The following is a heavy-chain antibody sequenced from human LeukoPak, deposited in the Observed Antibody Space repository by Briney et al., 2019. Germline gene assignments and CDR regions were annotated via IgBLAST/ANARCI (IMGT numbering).Heavy chain of an antibody. V-gene: IGHV3-30-3*01. CDR2: ISYDGSNK. D-gene: IGHD3-10*01. Sequence: TGGSLRLSCAASGFTFSSYAMHWVRQAPGKGLEWVAVISYDGSNKYYADSVKGRFTISRDNSKNTLYLQMNSLRAEDTAVYYCAKDLFGGSYFDYWGQGTLVTVSS. CDR1: GFTFSSYA. CDR3: AKDLFGGSYFDY. J-gene: IGHJ4*02.